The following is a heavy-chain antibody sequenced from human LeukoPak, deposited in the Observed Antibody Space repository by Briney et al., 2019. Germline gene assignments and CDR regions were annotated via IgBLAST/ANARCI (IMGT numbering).Heavy chain of an antibody. J-gene: IGHJ4*02. Sequence: SETLSLTCTVSGGSISTYYWSWIRQPPGKGLEWIGYIYYSGSTNYNPSLKSRVTISVDTSKNQFSLKLSSVTAADTAVYYCARDFGPGNYDYWGQGTLVTVSS. CDR2: IYYSGST. CDR3: ARDFGPGNYDY. CDR1: GGSISTYY. V-gene: IGHV4-59*01. D-gene: IGHD1-7*01.